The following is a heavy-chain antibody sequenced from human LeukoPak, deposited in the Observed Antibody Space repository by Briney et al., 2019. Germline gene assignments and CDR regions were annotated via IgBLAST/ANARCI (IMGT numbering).Heavy chain of an antibody. CDR3: AKAAYFWIS. V-gene: IGHV3-7*03. Sequence: QTGGSLRLSCAASGFTFSSYWMSWVRQAPGKGLEWVANIKQDGSEKYYVDSVKGRFTISRDNAMNSLYLQMNSLRAEDTAMYYCAKAAYFWISWGQGTLVTVSS. D-gene: IGHD1-1*01. CDR1: GFTFSSYW. J-gene: IGHJ5*02. CDR2: IKQDGSEK.